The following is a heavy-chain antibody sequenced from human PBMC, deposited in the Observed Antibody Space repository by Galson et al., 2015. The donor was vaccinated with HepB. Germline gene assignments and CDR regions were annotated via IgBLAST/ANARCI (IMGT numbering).Heavy chain of an antibody. CDR3: ARIEGGSRYFQH. Sequence: SVKVSCKASGYTFTNYDVTWVRQVPGQGLEWMGRISAYNDDAQYAESFQGRVTMTTDTSTNTNYMFLRSLISGDTAMFYCARIEGGSRYFQHWGQGTLVTVSS. CDR2: ISAYNDDA. CDR1: GYTFTNYD. D-gene: IGHD5/OR15-5a*01. J-gene: IGHJ1*01. V-gene: IGHV1-18*01.